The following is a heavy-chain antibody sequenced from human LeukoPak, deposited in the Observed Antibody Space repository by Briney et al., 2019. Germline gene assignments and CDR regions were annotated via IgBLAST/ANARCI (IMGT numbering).Heavy chain of an antibody. CDR2: ISQNGYT. D-gene: IGHD2-15*01. V-gene: IGHV4-59*08. J-gene: IGHJ6*02. CDR1: GAFIGSFY. Sequence: PSETLSPTCTVSGAFIGSFYWSWIRQRPGKGLEWIGYISQNGYTHYTPSLRSRVTILRDMSENQFSLILTSVTAADTAVYYCTRHDVVEVLGHGMAVWGQGATVIVSS. CDR3: TRHDVVEVLGHGMAV.